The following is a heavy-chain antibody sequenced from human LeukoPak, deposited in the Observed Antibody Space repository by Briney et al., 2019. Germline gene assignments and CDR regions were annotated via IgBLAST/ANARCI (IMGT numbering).Heavy chain of an antibody. J-gene: IGHJ4*02. D-gene: IGHD1-26*01. V-gene: IGHV3-23*01. CDR1: GFTFSSYA. CDR3: AAWRVGATLSHFDY. Sequence: GGSLRLSCAASGFTFSSYAMSWVRQAPGKGLEWVSAISGSGSSTYYADSVKGRFTISRDNSKNTLYLQMNSLRAEDTAVYYCAAWRVGATLSHFDYWGQGTLVTVSS. CDR2: ISGSGSST.